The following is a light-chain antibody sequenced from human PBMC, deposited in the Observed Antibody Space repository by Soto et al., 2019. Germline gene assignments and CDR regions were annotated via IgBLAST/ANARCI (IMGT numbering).Light chain of an antibody. Sequence: QSALTQPASVAGSPGQAITISCTGTSSDVGGYNYVSWYQQHPGKAPKLMIYEVSNRPSGVSDRFSGSKSGNTASLTIYGLQAEDEADYYCTSYTSSSTPVFAEGTKVTVL. CDR3: TSYTSSSTPV. J-gene: IGLJ1*01. CDR2: EVS. CDR1: SSDVGGYNY. V-gene: IGLV2-14*01.